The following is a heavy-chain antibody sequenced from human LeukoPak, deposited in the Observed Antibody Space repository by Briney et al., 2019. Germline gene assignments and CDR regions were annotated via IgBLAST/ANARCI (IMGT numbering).Heavy chain of an antibody. Sequence: PGGSLRLSCAASGFTFSNYWMHWVRQAPGKGLVWVSRINSDGSNTNYADSVKGRFTISRDNAKNTLYLQMNSLRAEDTAVYYCARKDEHYGSGSFSYWGQGTLVTVSS. D-gene: IGHD3-10*01. CDR3: ARKDEHYGSGSFSY. CDR2: INSDGSNT. CDR1: GFTFSNYW. J-gene: IGHJ4*02. V-gene: IGHV3-74*01.